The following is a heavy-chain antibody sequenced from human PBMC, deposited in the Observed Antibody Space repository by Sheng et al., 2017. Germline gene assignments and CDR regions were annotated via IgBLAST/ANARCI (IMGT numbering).Heavy chain of an antibody. CDR2: LLQWEH. D-gene: IGHD1-26*01. Sequence: QVQLQESGPRTGEAFTDPVPHLHCLWWLHQQWWLLLELDPPAPREGPGVDWVHLLQWEHLLQPVLKSRVTISVDTSKNQFSLKLSSVTAADTAVYYCASSGSGSYFLYWGQGTLVTVSS. V-gene: IGHV4-31*03. J-gene: IGHJ4*02. CDR1: WLHQQWWLL. CDR3: ASSGSGSYFLY.